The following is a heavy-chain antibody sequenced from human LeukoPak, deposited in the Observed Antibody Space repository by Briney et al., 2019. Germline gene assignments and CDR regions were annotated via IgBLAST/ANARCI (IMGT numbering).Heavy chain of an antibody. Sequence: GTLRLSCAASGFTFSNYGVSWVRQAPGKGLQWVSGISGSGGERYYTESVKGRFTISRDNSKNTLYLQMNSLRAEDTAVYYCAKDPNFYYCMDVWGKGTTVTISS. V-gene: IGHV3-23*01. J-gene: IGHJ6*03. CDR1: GFTFSNYG. CDR2: ISGSGGER. CDR3: AKDPNFYYCMDV.